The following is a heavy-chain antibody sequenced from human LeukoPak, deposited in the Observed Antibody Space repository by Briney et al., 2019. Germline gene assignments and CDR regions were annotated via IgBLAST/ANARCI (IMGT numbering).Heavy chain of an antibody. V-gene: IGHV4-31*03. CDR1: GGSINSGGYY. Sequence: SQTLSLTCTVSGGSINSGGYYWSWLRQHPGKGLEWIGHINYRGSTYYNPSLKSRVTISVDTSKNQFSLKLSSVTAADTAVYYCARDHCPSSGYYCKGYDYWGRGTLVTVSS. CDR3: ARDHCPSSGYYCKGYDY. J-gene: IGHJ4*02. CDR2: INYRGST. D-gene: IGHD3-22*01.